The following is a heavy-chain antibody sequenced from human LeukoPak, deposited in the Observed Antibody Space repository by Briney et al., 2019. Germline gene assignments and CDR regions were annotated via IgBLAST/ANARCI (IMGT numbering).Heavy chain of an antibody. J-gene: IGHJ4*02. CDR1: GGSISSGDYY. V-gene: IGHV4-30-4*08. CDR3: ARTYDFWSGYPRYLDY. Sequence: SQTLSLTCTVSGGSISSGDYYWSWIRQPPGKGLEWIGYIYYSGSTYYNPSLKSRVTISVDTSKNQFSLKLSSVTVADTAVYYCARTYDFWSGYPRYLDYWGQGTLVTVSS. CDR2: IYYSGST. D-gene: IGHD3-3*01.